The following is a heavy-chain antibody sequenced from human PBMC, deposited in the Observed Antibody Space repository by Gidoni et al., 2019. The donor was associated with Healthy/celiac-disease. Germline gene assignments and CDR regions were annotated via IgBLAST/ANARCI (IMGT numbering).Heavy chain of an antibody. CDR1: GGSISRGGYY. CDR2: IYYSGST. D-gene: IGHD6-13*01. J-gene: IGHJ4*02. CDR3: ARYRVAGFDY. Sequence: QVQLQESGPGLAQPSQTLSLTCTVSGGSISRGGYYWSWLRQHPGKGLGWIGYIYYSGSTYYDPSLKSRVTISVDTSKNQFSLKLSSVTAADTAVYYCARYRVAGFDYWGQGTLVTVSS. V-gene: IGHV4-31*03.